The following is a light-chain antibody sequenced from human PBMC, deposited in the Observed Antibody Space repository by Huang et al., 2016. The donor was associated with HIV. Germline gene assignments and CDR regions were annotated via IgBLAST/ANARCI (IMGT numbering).Light chain of an antibody. CDR3: HQYNDWPPWGT. Sequence: EVVMTQSPGTLSVSPGERVTLSCRASETGMSNLAWYQHKPGQPPRLLRYGAFTRATGVPDRFRGSGSGTEFTLTITSLQSEDFAVYYCHQYNDWPPWGTFGQGTKLEIK. CDR2: GAF. V-gene: IGKV3-15*01. J-gene: IGKJ2*01. CDR1: ETGMSN.